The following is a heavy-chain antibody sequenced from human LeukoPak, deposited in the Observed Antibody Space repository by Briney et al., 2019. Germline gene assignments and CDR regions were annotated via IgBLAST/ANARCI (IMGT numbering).Heavy chain of an antibody. CDR3: AASYYDSSGYYSIDY. Sequence: SETLSLTCTVSGGSISSSSYYWGWIRQPPGKGLEWIGSIYYSGSTYYNPSLKSRVTISVDTSKNQFSLKLSSVTAADTAVYYCAASYYDSSGYYSIDYWGQGTLVAVSS. V-gene: IGHV4-39*07. CDR1: GGSISSSSYY. J-gene: IGHJ4*02. CDR2: IYYSGST. D-gene: IGHD3-22*01.